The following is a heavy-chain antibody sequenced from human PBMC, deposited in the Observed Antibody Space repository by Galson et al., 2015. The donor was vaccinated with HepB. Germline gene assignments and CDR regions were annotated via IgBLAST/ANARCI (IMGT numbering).Heavy chain of an antibody. Sequence: ALRRSCAACGVTFSSYWVNWVRQAPGQGLEWVANINQAAREKYYLGSGKGRFTISRDNAQNALLLQMNGLRAEDTAVYYCATGGYFDYWGQGALVTVSS. J-gene: IGHJ4*02. CDR3: ATGGYFDY. CDR2: INQAAREK. V-gene: IGHV3-7*03. CDR1: GVTFSSYW.